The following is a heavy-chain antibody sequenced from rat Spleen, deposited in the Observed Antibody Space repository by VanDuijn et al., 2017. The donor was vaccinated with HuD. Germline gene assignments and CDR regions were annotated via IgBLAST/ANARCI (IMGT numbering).Heavy chain of an antibody. J-gene: IGHJ2*01. CDR1: GFSLTNYH. D-gene: IGHD4-3*01. V-gene: IGHV2-32*01. CDR2: MRSDGDT. Sequence: QVQLKESGPGLVQPSQTLSLTCTVSGFSLTNYHVYWVRQPPGKGLEWMGVMRSDGDTSYNSALKSRLSISRDPSKSKVFLKIKRLQPEGTGTYYCARRWYNSGYVDYWGQGVMVTVSS. CDR3: ARRWYNSGYVDY.